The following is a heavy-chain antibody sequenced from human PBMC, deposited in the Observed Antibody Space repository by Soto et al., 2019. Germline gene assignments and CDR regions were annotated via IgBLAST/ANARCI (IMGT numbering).Heavy chain of an antibody. CDR1: GFTFSNYW. CDR3: ARGYYYDRSGYYVDY. D-gene: IGHD3-22*01. Sequence: EVQLVESGGGLVQPGGSLRLSCAASGFTFSNYWMSWVRQAQGTGLEWVANIKQDGSEKYYVDSMKGRFNISRDNAKNSLYLQMNSLRAEDTAVYYCARGYYYDRSGYYVDYWGQGTLVTVSS. V-gene: IGHV3-7*04. J-gene: IGHJ4*02. CDR2: IKQDGSEK.